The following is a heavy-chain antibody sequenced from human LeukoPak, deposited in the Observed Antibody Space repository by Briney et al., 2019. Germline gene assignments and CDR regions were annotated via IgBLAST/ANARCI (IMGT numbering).Heavy chain of an antibody. J-gene: IGHJ4*02. V-gene: IGHV3-48*01. CDR1: GFTLSSYS. D-gene: IGHD3-10*01. CDR3: AKLAKYFYGSETYYFFEH. CDR2: ISSSSSTI. Sequence: GGSLRLSCAASGFTLSSYSMNWVRQAPGKGLEWVSYISSSSSTIYYADSVKGRFTISRDNAKNSLYLQMNSLRVEDTAVYYCAKLAKYFYGSETYYFFEHWGQGTPVTASS.